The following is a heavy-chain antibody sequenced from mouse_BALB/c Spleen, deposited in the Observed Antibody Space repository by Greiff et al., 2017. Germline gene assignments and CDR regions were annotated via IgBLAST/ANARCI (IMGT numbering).Heavy chain of an antibody. CDR3: ARTFTTVVAPFDY. CDR1: GFNIKDTY. J-gene: IGHJ2*01. D-gene: IGHD1-1*01. CDR2: IDPANGNT. Sequence: VQLQQSGAELVKPGASVKLSCTASGFNIKDTYMHWVKQRPEQGLEWIGRIDPANGNTKYDPKFQGKATITADTSSNTAYLQLSSLTSEDTAVYYCARTFTTVVAPFDYWGQGTTLTVAS. V-gene: IGHV14-3*02.